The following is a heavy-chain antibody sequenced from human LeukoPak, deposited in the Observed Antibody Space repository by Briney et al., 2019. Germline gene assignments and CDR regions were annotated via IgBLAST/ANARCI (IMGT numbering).Heavy chain of an antibody. CDR2: IYYSGST. J-gene: IGHJ4*02. CDR1: DGSISSSGYC. D-gene: IGHD3-9*01. Sequence: SETLSLTCTVSDGSISSSGYCWGWIREHPGKELEWIGSIYYSGSTYYNPSLKSRVTISVDRSKNQFSLKLSSVTAADTAVYYCASADYDILTGYQYWGQGTLVTVSS. V-gene: IGHV4-39*07. CDR3: ASADYDILTGYQY.